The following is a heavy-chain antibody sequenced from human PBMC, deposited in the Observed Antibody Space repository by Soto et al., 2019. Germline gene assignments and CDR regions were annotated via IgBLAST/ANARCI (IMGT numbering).Heavy chain of an antibody. D-gene: IGHD3-16*01. J-gene: IGHJ6*02. CDR3: ARPAPYYAMDV. Sequence: EEQLVETGGGLSQPGGSLRLSCAASGFSVSINYMSWVRQAPGKGLEWVSLIRSGGDTDYADSVRGRFTISRDHSKNTVFLQMNSLRAADTAIYYCARPAPYYAMDVWGQGTRVIVSS. CDR2: IRSGGDT. CDR1: GFSVSINY. V-gene: IGHV3-53*02.